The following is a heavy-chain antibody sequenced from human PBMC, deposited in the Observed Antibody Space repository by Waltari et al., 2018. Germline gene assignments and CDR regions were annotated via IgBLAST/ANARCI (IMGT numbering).Heavy chain of an antibody. D-gene: IGHD3-22*01. CDR2: ISSSSSTI. J-gene: IGHJ6*02. CDR3: ARIWSKSSYDSGGYYFYYYYGMDV. CDR1: GFTFSSYS. V-gene: IGHV3-48*01. Sequence: EVQLVESGGGLVQPGGSLRLSCAASGFTFSSYSMNWVRQAPGKGLEWVSYISSSSSTIYYADSVKGRFTISRDNAKNSLYLQMNSLRAEDTAVYYCARIWSKSSYDSGGYYFYYYYGMDVWGQGTTVTVSS.